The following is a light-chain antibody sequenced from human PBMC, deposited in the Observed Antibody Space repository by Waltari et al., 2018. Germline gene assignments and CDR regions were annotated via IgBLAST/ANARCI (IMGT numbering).Light chain of an antibody. CDR1: QSVSSY. CDR2: DAS. CDR3: QQRDNWPPVGT. Sequence: EIVLTQSPVTRSLSPGESATLSCRASQSVSSYLAWYQQKPGQAPRLLIYDASNRASGIPARFSGSGSGTDFTLTISSLEPEDFAVYYCQQRDNWPPVGTFGPGTKVEIK. V-gene: IGKV3-11*01. J-gene: IGKJ3*01.